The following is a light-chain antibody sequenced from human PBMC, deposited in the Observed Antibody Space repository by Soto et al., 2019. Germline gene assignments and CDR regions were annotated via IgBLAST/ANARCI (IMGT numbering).Light chain of an antibody. CDR2: RVS. CDR1: QTINNW. Sequence: DIQVTQSPSTLSASVGDRVTITCRASQTINNWLAWYQHKPGKAPKFLIYRVSTLESGVPSRFIGAGSGTEFSLTISSLQPDDFGTYYCQQYNSYPWTFGQGTKV. CDR3: QQYNSYPWT. V-gene: IGKV1-5*03. J-gene: IGKJ1*01.